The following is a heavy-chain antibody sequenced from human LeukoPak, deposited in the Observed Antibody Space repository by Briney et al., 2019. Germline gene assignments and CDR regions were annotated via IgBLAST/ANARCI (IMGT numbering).Heavy chain of an antibody. J-gene: IGHJ4*02. V-gene: IGHV3-7*01. CDR1: GFTFSSYW. D-gene: IGHD6-13*01. Sequence: GGSLRLSCAASGFTFSSYWMSWVRQAPGKGPEWVANIKEDGSAQYYAESVRGRFTISRDNAKNSLSLQMDSLRAEDTALYYCARDMAIVAAGSDYWGQGTLVTVSS. CDR3: ARDMAIVAAGSDY. CDR2: IKEDGSAQ.